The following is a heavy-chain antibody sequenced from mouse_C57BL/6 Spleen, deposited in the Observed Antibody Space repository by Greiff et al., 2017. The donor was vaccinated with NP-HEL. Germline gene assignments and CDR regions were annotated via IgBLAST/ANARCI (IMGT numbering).Heavy chain of an antibody. CDR3: ARHEEPYAMDY. Sequence: EVQVVESGGDLVKPGGSLKLSCAASGFTFSSYGMSWVRQTPDKRLEWVATISSGGSYTYYPDSVKGRFTISRDNAKNTLYLQMSSLKSEDTAMYYCARHEEPYAMDYWGQGTSVTVSS. CDR1: GFTFSSYG. V-gene: IGHV5-6*01. J-gene: IGHJ4*01. CDR2: ISSGGSYT.